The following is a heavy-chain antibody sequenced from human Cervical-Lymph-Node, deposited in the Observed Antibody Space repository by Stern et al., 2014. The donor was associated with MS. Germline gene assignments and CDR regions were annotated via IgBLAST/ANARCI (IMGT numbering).Heavy chain of an antibody. CDR3: ARGLDQYKGGDS. J-gene: IGHJ4*02. CDR1: GGAFSGHY. Sequence: QVQQQQLGAGLLKPSETLSLTCDIYGGAFSGHYCSWTRQAPGKGLVWIGEIHPSGSAYYNPSLKSRVTISADTSRNQLSLRLTSVTAADTAVYYCARGLDQYKGGDSWGQGTLVTVSS. CDR2: IHPSGSA. V-gene: IGHV4-34*01. D-gene: IGHD1-14*01.